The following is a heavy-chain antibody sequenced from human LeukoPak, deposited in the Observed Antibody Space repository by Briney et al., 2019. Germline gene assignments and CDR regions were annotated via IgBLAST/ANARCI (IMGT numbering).Heavy chain of an antibody. V-gene: IGHV3-11*04. Sequence: PGGSLRLSCAASGFTFSDYYMSWIRQAPGKGLEWVSYISSSGSTIYYADSVKGRFTISRDNAKNSLYLQMNSLRAEDTAVYYCARVRRITIFGVVISGALDYWGQGTLVTVSS. CDR2: ISSSGSTI. CDR3: ARVRRITIFGVVISGALDY. J-gene: IGHJ4*02. D-gene: IGHD3-3*01. CDR1: GFTFSDYY.